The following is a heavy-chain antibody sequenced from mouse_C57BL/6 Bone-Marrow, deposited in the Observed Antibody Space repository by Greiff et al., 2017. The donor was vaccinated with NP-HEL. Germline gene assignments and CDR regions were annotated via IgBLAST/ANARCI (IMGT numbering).Heavy chain of an antibody. CDR1: GYTFTSYG. Sequence: QVQLQQSGAELARPGASVKLSCKASGYTFTSYGISWVKQRTGPGLEWIGEIYPRSGNTYYNEKFKGKATLTADKSSSTAYMELRSLTSEDSAVYFCARVGYYGSSYRSYAMDYWGQGTSVTVSS. D-gene: IGHD1-1*01. V-gene: IGHV1-81*01. CDR2: IYPRSGNT. J-gene: IGHJ4*01. CDR3: ARVGYYGSSYRSYAMDY.